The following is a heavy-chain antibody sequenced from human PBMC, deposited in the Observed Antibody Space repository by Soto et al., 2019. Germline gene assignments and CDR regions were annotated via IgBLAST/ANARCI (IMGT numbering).Heavy chain of an antibody. CDR3: ARVIRDGYNIHYGMDV. V-gene: IGHV3-74*01. CDR2: INSDGSST. J-gene: IGHJ6*02. Sequence: PGGSLRLSCAASGFTFSSYWMHWVRQAPGKGLVWVSRINSDGSSTSYADSVKGRFTISRDNAKNTLYLQMNSLRAEDTALYYCARVIRDGYNIHYGMDVWGQGTTVTVSS. CDR1: GFTFSSYW. D-gene: IGHD5-12*01.